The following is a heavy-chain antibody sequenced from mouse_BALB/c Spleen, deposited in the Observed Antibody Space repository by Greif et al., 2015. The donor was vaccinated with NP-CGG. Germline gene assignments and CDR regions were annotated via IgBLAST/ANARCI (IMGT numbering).Heavy chain of an antibody. CDR1: GFSLTNYG. V-gene: IGHV2-2*02. J-gene: IGHJ4*01. CDR3: ARNYYGSSYYAMDY. D-gene: IGHD1-1*01. Sequence: QVQLQQSGPGLVQPSQSLSITCTVSGFSLTNYGVHWVRQSPGKGLEWLGVIWSGGSTDYNAAFISRLSISKDNSKSXXFFKMNMLQANDTAIYYCARNYYGSSYYAMDYWGQGTSVTVSS. CDR2: IWSGGST.